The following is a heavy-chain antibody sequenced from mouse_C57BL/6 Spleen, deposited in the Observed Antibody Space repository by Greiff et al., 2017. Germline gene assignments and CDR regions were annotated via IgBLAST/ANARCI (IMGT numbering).Heavy chain of an antibody. V-gene: IGHV3-6*01. J-gene: IGHJ2*01. D-gene: IGHD2-4*01. CDR3: ARDYYDYEDYFDY. CDR2: ISYDGSN. Sequence: VQLKESGPGLVKPSQSLSLTCSVTGYSITSGYYWNWIRQFPGNKLEWMGYISYDGSNNYNPSLKNRISITRDTSKNQFFLKLNSVTTEDTATYYCARDYYDYEDYFDYWGQGTTLTVSS. CDR1: GYSITSGYY.